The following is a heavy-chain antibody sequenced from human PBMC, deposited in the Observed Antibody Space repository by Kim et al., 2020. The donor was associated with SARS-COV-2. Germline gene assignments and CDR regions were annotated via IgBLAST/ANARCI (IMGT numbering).Heavy chain of an antibody. CDR2: IYSAGNT. V-gene: IGHV3-53*01. CDR3: ATTGVFDHYFDC. CDR1: GVTVSDNY. Sequence: GGSLRLSCAASGVTVSDNYMGWVRQAPGKGLEWVSIIYSAGNTFYADSVKGRFTNSRDSSKNTLYLQMNSLRAEDTAMYYCATTGVFDHYFDCWGQGTLVTVSS. J-gene: IGHJ4*02. D-gene: IGHD3-10*01.